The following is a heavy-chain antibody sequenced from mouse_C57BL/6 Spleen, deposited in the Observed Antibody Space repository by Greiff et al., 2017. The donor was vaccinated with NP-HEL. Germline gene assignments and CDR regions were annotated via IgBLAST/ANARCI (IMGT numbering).Heavy chain of an antibody. CDR2: IDPEDGDT. Sequence: VQLQQSGPELVRPGASVKLSCTASGFNIKDYYMNWVKQRPEQGLEWIGRIDPEDGDTEYAPKFQGKATMTADPSSNTAYLQLSSLTSEDTAVYYCAFVYYGNYGIAWFAYWGQGTLVTVSA. CDR3: AFVYYGNYGIAWFAY. V-gene: IGHV14-1*01. D-gene: IGHD2-1*01. J-gene: IGHJ3*01. CDR1: GFNIKDYY.